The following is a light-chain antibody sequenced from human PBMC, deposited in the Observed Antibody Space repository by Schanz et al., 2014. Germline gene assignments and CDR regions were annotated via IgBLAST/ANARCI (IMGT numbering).Light chain of an antibody. CDR2: YAS. CDR3: QQYGSSPQT. J-gene: IGKJ2*01. Sequence: EMVMTQSPATLSVSPGERATLSCRASQNIFSNLAWYQHQPGQAPRLLIHYASARATGIPDRFSGSGSGTDFTLTISGLEPEDYAVYYCQQYGSSPQTFGQGTKLEIK. CDR1: QNIFSN. V-gene: IGKV3-20*01.